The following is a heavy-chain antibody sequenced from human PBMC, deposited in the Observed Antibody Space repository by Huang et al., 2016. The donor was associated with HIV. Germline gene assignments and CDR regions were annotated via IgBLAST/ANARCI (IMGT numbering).Heavy chain of an antibody. Sequence: QVRLVQSGAEVKKPGASLKVSCKADGDTFLRYDISWGRQAPGQGLGWVGRTRIDVGEKRYAKRFQGRLTMTRDTSTSTAYMELRSLGADDTAVYYCARDREFSSGGGWAGYYLDYWGQGTPVLVSS. V-gene: IGHV1-18*04. D-gene: IGHD3-22*01. CDR3: ARDREFSSGGGWAGYYLDY. J-gene: IGHJ4*02. CDR2: TRIDVGEK. CDR1: GDTFLRYD.